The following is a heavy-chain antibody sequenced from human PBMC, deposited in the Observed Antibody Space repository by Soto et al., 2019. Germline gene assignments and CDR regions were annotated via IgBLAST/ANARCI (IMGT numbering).Heavy chain of an antibody. CDR2: ITIYNDYP. V-gene: IGHV1-18*01. J-gene: IGHJ4*02. D-gene: IGHD1-26*01. Sequence: VQLVQSGAEVKKPGASVKVACKTSGYDFSDYSINWVRQAPGKGLEWMGWITIYNDYPIYADNFQDRVTITADSSTNTVYMELRTLRSEDTAVYYCARGKRSYVSYGEYWGQGTLVTVSS. CDR3: ARGKRSYVSYGEY. CDR1: GYDFSDYS.